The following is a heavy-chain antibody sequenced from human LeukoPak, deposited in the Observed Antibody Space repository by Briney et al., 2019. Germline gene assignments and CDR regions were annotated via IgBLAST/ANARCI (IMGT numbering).Heavy chain of an antibody. J-gene: IGHJ6*03. V-gene: IGHV1-69*05. Sequence: ASVKVSCKASGGTFSSYAISWVRQAPGQGLEWMGRIIPIFGTANYAQKFQGRVTITTDESTSTAYMELSSLRSGDTAVYYCASGFYYYYYMDVWGKGTTVTVSS. CDR3: ASGFYYYYYMDV. CDR1: GGTFSSYA. CDR2: IIPIFGTA.